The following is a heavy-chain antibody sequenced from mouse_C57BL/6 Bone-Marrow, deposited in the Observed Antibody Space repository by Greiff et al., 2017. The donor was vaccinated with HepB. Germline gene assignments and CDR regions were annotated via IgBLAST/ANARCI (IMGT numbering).Heavy chain of an antibody. CDR1: GYAFSSSW. D-gene: IGHD1-1*01. V-gene: IGHV1-82*01. Sequence: VQLQQSGPELVKPGASVKISCKASGYAFSSSWMNWVKQRPGKGLEWIGRIYPGDGDTNYNGKFKGKATLTADKTSSTAYMQLSSLTSEDSAVDFCARVESYQAWFAYWGQGTLVTVSA. J-gene: IGHJ3*01. CDR3: ARVESYQAWFAY. CDR2: IYPGDGDT.